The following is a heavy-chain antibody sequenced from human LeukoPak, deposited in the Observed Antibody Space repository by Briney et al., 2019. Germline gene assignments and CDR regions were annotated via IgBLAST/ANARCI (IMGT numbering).Heavy chain of an antibody. Sequence: GGSLRLSCAASGFTFDSYAMSWVRQAPGKGLAWVSAVSRFGGTTYYADSAKGRFTSSRDNSNNTVYLQMNSLRVGDTALYYCVKHVGSRWSNNRFNPWGQGTLVTVS. V-gene: IGHV3-23*01. CDR1: GFTFDSYA. D-gene: IGHD6-13*01. CDR3: VKHVGSRWSNNRFNP. CDR2: VSRFGGTT. J-gene: IGHJ5*02.